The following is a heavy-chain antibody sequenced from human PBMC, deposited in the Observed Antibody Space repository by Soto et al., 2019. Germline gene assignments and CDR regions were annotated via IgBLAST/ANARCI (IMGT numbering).Heavy chain of an antibody. V-gene: IGHV3-30*18. CDR3: AKGGRQWLVTSDFNY. J-gene: IGHJ4*02. CDR2: VSHDGRNT. Sequence: RRVRQEPSKGLEWVAVVSHDGRNTHYADSVKGRFTLSRDSSKNTVSLEMTSLRAEDTAVYYCAKGGRQWLVTSDFNYWGQGALVTVSS. D-gene: IGHD6-19*01.